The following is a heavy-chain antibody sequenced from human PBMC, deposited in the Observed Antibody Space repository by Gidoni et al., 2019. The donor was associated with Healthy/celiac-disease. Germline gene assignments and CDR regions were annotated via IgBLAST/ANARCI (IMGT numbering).Heavy chain of an antibody. D-gene: IGHD2-2*01. CDR2: ISSSGSTI. V-gene: IGHV3-48*03. CDR3: AREGVYCSSTSCYYYYYGMDV. CDR1: GFTFSSYE. J-gene: IGHJ6*02. Sequence: EVQLVESGGGLVQPGGSLRLSCAASGFTFSSYEMNWVRQAPGKGLEWVSYISSSGSTIYYADSVKSRFTISRDNAKNSLYLQMNSLRAEDTAVYYCAREGVYCSSTSCYYYYYGMDVWGQGTTVTVSS.